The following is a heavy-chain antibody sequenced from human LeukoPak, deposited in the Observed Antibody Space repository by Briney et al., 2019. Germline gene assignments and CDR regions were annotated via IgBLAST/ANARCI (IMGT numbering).Heavy chain of an antibody. CDR1: GFIFSDYE. CDR3: ASGVSSSWYFDY. CDR2: ISYDGSNK. D-gene: IGHD6-13*01. V-gene: IGHV3-30*04. J-gene: IGHJ4*02. Sequence: PGGSLRLSCAASGFIFSDYEINWVRQAPGKGLEWVAVISYDGSNKYYADSVKGRFTISRDNSKNTLYLQMNSLRAEDTAVYYCASGVSSSWYFDYWGQGTLVTVSS.